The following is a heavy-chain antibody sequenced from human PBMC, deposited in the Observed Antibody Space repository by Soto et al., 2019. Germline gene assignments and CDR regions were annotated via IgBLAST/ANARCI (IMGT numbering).Heavy chain of an antibody. CDR3: VSLVGTVN. V-gene: IGHV3-7*03. CDR1: GFRFSAHW. J-gene: IGHJ4*02. D-gene: IGHD2-21*01. Sequence: EGSLRLSCAASGFRFSAHWMTWVRQAPGKGLEWVATIKEDGTRQHYEDSVKGRFTISRDNAKNAMYLQLNNLKTEDTALYYCVSLVGTVNWGQGTLVTVSS. CDR2: IKEDGTRQ.